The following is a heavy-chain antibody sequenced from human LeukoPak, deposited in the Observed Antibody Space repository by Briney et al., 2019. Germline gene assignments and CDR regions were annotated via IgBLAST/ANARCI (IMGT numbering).Heavy chain of an antibody. J-gene: IGHJ4*02. Sequence: ASVKVSCKASGYTFTSYYMHWVRQAPGQGLEWMGIINPSGGSTSYAQKFQGRVTMTRDTSTSTVYMELSSLGSEDTAAYYCAREPEEKPFDYWGQGTLVTVSS. CDR3: AREPEEKPFDY. CDR1: GYTFTSYY. V-gene: IGHV1-46*01. CDR2: INPSGGST.